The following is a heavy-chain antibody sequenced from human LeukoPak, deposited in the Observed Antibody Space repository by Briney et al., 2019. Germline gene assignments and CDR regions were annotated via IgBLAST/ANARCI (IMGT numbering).Heavy chain of an antibody. CDR1: GYTFTGYY. J-gene: IGHJ6*03. CDR3: ARQRTPTYYYYMDV. V-gene: IGHV1-2*02. CDR2: INPNSGGT. Sequence: GASVKVSCKASGYTFTGYYMHWVRQAPGQGLEWMGWINPNSGGTNYAQKFQGRVTMTRDTSISTAYMELSRLRSDDTAVYYCARQRTPTYYYYMDVWGKGTTVTVSS.